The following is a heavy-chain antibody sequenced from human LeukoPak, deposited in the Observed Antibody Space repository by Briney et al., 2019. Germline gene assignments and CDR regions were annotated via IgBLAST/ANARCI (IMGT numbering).Heavy chain of an antibody. CDR3: APRGITIFGVVTDPSYIY. J-gene: IGHJ4*02. CDR1: GFTFSSYA. CDR2: ISGSGGST. V-gene: IGHV3-23*01. D-gene: IGHD3-3*01. Sequence: PGGSLRLSCAASGFTFSSYAMSWVRQAPGKGLEWVSAISGSGGSTYYADSVKGRFTISRDNSKNTLYLQMNSLRAEDTAVYYCAPRGITIFGVVTDPSYIYWGQGTLVTVSS.